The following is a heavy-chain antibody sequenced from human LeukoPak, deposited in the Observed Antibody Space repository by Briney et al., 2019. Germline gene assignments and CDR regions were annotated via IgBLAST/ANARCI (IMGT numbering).Heavy chain of an antibody. CDR3: ARTYSSSSSYSDF. CDR1: GGSISSYY. J-gene: IGHJ4*02. CDR2: IYYSGST. D-gene: IGHD6-6*01. V-gene: IGHV4-59*01. Sequence: SETLSLTCTVSGGSISSYYWSWIRQSPGKGLEWIGFIYYSGSTNYNPSLKSRVTISVETSKNQFSLNLTSVTAADTAVYYCARTYSSSSSYSDFWGQGTLVTVSS.